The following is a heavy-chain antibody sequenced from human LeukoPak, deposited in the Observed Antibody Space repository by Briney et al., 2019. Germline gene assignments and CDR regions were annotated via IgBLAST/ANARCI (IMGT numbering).Heavy chain of an antibody. V-gene: IGHV3-23*01. CDR1: GFTFSSYG. J-gene: IGHJ4*02. Sequence: KTGGSLRLSCAASGFTFSSYGMSWVRQAPGEGLEWVSAISGSGGNTYYADPVKVRFSISRDNSKNTPYLQMNSLRAEDTAVYFCAKDSATYGRFDYWGQGSLVTVSS. CDR3: AKDSATYGRFDY. CDR2: ISGSGGNT. D-gene: IGHD3-10*01.